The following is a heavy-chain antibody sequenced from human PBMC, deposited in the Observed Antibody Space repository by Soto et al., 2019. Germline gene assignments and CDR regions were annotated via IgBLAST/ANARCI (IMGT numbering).Heavy chain of an antibody. V-gene: IGHV3-30-3*01. Sequence: QVQLVESGGGVVQPGRSLRLSCAASGFTFSSYAMHWVRQAPGKGLEWVAVISYDGSNKYYADSVKGRFTISRDNSKNALYLQMNGLRAEDTAVYYCARGMGSGWIDAFDIWGQGTMVTVSS. CDR1: GFTFSSYA. J-gene: IGHJ3*02. D-gene: IGHD6-19*01. CDR3: ARGMGSGWIDAFDI. CDR2: ISYDGSNK.